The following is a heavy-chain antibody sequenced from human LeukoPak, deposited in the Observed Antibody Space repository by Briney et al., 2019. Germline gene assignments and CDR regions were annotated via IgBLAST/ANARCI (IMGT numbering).Heavy chain of an antibody. CDR3: ARVRFDWLSGSNMDV. Sequence: PGGSLRLSCAASGFTFSSYELNWVRQAPGKGLEGVSYISSSGSTIYYADSVKGRFTISRDNAKNSLYLQMNSLRAEDTAVYYCARVRFDWLSGSNMDVWGKGTTVTISS. J-gene: IGHJ6*03. D-gene: IGHD3-9*01. V-gene: IGHV3-48*03. CDR2: ISSSGSTI. CDR1: GFTFSSYE.